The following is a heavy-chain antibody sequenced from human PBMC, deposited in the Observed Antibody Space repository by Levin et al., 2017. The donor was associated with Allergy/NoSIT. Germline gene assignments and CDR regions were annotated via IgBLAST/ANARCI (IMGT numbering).Heavy chain of an antibody. J-gene: IGHJ4*02. V-gene: IGHV3-23*01. CDR1: GFTFSSYA. D-gene: IGHD1-26*01. Sequence: PGESLKISCAASGFTFSSYAMSWVRQAPGKGLEWVSAISGSGGSTYYADSVKGRFTISRDNSKNTLYLQMNSLRAEDTAVYYCAKPRSGTFDYWGQGTLVTVSS. CDR3: AKPRSGTFDY. CDR2: ISGSGGST.